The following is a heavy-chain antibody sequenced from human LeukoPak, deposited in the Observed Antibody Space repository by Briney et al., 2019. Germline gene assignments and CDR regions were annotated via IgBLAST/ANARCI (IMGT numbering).Heavy chain of an antibody. CDR2: ISSSGSTI. CDR1: GFTFSSYE. D-gene: IGHD1-7*01. Sequence: PGGSLRLSCAASGFTFSSYEMNWVRQAPGKGLEWVSHISSSGSTIYYADSVKGRFTISRDNAKNSLYLQMNSLRAEDTAVYYCAREDSITGTYFDYWGQGTLVTVSS. J-gene: IGHJ4*02. CDR3: AREDSITGTYFDY. V-gene: IGHV3-48*03.